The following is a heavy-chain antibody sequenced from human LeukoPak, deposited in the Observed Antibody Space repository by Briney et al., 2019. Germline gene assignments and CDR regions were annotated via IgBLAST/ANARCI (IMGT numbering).Heavy chain of an antibody. D-gene: IGHD5-24*01. CDR2: IIPIFGTA. V-gene: IGHV1-69*05. J-gene: IGHJ3*02. Sequence: SVKVSCKASGGTFSSYAISWVRQAPGQGLEWMGGIIPIFGTANYAQKFQGRVTITTDESTSTAYLELSSLRSEDQAVYYCATRDGYNIGGAFDIWGQGTMVTVSS. CDR1: GGTFSSYA. CDR3: ATRDGYNIGGAFDI.